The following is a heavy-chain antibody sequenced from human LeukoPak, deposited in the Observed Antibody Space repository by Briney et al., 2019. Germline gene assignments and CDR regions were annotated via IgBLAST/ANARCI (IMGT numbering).Heavy chain of an antibody. CDR3: ARGVIVVVPAVAFDP. V-gene: IGHV1-18*01. CDR1: GYTFTSYG. CDR2: ISAYNGNT. Sequence: ASVKVSCKASGYTFTSYGISWVRQAPGQGLEWMGWISAYNGNTNYAQKLQGRVTMTTDTSTSTAYMELRSLRSDDTAVYYCARGVIVVVPAVAFDPWGQGTLVTVSS. D-gene: IGHD2-2*01. J-gene: IGHJ5*02.